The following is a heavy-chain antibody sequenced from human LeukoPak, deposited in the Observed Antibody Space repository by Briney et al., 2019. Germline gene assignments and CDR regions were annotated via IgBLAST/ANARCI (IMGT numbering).Heavy chain of an antibody. J-gene: IGHJ4*02. CDR1: GFIFSNYG. CDR2: ISYDGSNK. V-gene: IGHV3-30*03. D-gene: IGHD3-10*01. CDR3: ARDPGSYFDY. Sequence: GRSLRLSCAASGFIFSNYGMHWVRQAPGKGLEWVAVISYDGSNKFYRDSVKGRFTISRDNAKNSLYLQMNSLRAEDTAVYYCARDPGSYFDYWGQGTLVTVSS.